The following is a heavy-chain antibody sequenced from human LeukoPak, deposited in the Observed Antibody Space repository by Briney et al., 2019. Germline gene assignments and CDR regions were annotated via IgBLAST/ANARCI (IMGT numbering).Heavy chain of an antibody. V-gene: IGHV4-4*07. CDR3: ARVMRGFHCSSTSCHEGGFDY. D-gene: IGHD2-2*01. J-gene: IGHJ4*02. CDR2: IYTSGST. Sequence: SETLSLTCTVSGGSISSYYWSWIRQPAGKGLEWIGRIYTSGSTNYNPSLKSRVTMSVDTSKNQFSLKLSSVTAADTAVYYCARVMRGFHCSSTSCHEGGFDYWGQGTLVTVSS. CDR1: GGSISSYY.